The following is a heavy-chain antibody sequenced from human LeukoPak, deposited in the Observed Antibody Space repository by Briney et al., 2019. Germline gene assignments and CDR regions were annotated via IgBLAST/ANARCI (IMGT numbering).Heavy chain of an antibody. CDR1: GFTVSSNY. D-gene: IGHD3-10*01. CDR3: VNSVMVRGVIRPY. J-gene: IGHJ4*02. Sequence: GGSLRLSCAASGFTVSSNYMSWVRQAPGKGLEWVSVIYNVGSTFYADSVKGGFTISRDSSKNALFLQMNSLRAEDTAVYYCVNSVMVRGVIRPYWGQGTLVTVSS. V-gene: IGHV3-66*01. CDR2: IYNVGST.